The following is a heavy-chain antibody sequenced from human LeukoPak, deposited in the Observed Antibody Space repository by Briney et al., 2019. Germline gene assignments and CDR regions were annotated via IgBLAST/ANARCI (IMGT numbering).Heavy chain of an antibody. V-gene: IGHV3-21*01. Sequence: GRSLRLSCAASGFTFSSYGMHWVRQAPGKGLEWVSSISSSSSYIYYADSVKGRFTISRDNAKNSLYLQMNSLRAEDTAVYYCARDGTGSGSYYPYYYYYGMDVWGQGTTVTVSS. CDR3: ARDGTGSGSYYPYYYYYGMDV. J-gene: IGHJ6*02. CDR1: GFTFSSYG. CDR2: ISSSSSYI. D-gene: IGHD3-10*01.